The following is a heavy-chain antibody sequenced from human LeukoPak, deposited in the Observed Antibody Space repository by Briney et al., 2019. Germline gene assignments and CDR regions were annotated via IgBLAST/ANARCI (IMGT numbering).Heavy chain of an antibody. CDR3: ARHILLLIGQQLALRRWFDP. J-gene: IGHJ5*02. Sequence: PSETLSLTCTVSGVSISSSDYYWGWIRQPPGKGLEWIGSIYHSGSTYYNPSLKSRVTISVDTSKNQFSLKLSSVTAADTAVYYCARHILLLIGQQLALRRWFDPWGQGTLVTVSS. V-gene: IGHV4-39*01. D-gene: IGHD6-13*01. CDR1: GVSISSSDYY. CDR2: IYHSGST.